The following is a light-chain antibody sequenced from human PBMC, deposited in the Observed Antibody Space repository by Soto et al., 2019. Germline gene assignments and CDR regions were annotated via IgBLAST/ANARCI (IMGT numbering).Light chain of an antibody. V-gene: IGLV2-8*01. CDR3: SSFAGNNNLV. J-gene: IGLJ2*01. Sequence: QSALTQPPSASGSPGQSVNISCTGTSSDVGGYNYVSWYQQHPGKAPKLMISEVSKRPSGVPDRFSGSKSGNTASLTVSGLQAEDEADYYCSSFAGNNNLVFGGGTKLTAL. CDR1: SSDVGGYNY. CDR2: EVS.